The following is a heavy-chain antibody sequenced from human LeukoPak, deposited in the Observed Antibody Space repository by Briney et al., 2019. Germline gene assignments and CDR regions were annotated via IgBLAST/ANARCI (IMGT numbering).Heavy chain of an antibody. D-gene: IGHD2-15*01. CDR2: INPSGGST. CDR3: ARAGGRIVVVVAATDSSYGMDV. J-gene: IGHJ6*02. CDR1: GYTFTSYY. Sequence: ASVKVSCKASGYTFTSYYMHWVRQAPGQGLEWMGIINPSGGSTSYAQKFQGRVTMTRDTSTSTVYMELSSLRSEDTAVYYCARAGGRIVVVVAATDSSYGMDVWGQGTTVTVSS. V-gene: IGHV1-46*01.